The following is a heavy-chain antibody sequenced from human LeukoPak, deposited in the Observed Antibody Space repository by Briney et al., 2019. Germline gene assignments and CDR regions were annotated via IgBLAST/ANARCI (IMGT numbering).Heavy chain of an antibody. CDR3: ARDACGGDCYGLDY. CDR2: SYSGGST. D-gene: IGHD2-21*02. Sequence: GGSLRLSCAASGFTVSSNYMSWVRQAPGKGLEWVSVSYSGGSTYYADSVKGRFTISRDNSKNTLYLQMNSLRAEDTAVYYCARDACGGDCYGLDYWGQGTLVIVSS. V-gene: IGHV3-53*01. J-gene: IGHJ4*02. CDR1: GFTVSSNY.